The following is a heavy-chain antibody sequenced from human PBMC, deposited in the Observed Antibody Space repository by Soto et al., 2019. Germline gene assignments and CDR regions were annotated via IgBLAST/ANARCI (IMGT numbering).Heavy chain of an antibody. J-gene: IGHJ4*02. CDR3: ATRDSGDLRTGY. CDR2: ITSDGSYT. CDR1: GFTCSNYW. D-gene: IGHD5-12*01. V-gene: IGHV3-74*01. Sequence: EVHLVESGGGLVQPGGSLRLSCAASGFTCSNYWMHWVRQATGKGPVCVSRITSDGSYTYYADSVKGRFTISRDNAESTLNLQMISLRAEDTPVDFCATRDSGDLRTGYWGQGTLVTVSS.